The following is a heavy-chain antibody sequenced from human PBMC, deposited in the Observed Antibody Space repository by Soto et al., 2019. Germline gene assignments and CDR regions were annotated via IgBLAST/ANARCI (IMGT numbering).Heavy chain of an antibody. J-gene: IGHJ4*02. CDR1: GFTFSGSA. D-gene: IGHD2-21*02. Sequence: EVQLVESGGGLVQPGGSLKLCCAASGFTFSGSAMHWVRQASGKGLEWVGRIRDKANSYATAYTASVKGRFTISRDDSKNTAYLQMNSLKTEDTAVYYCTRLYCGGDCDFDSWGQGTLVTVSS. CDR2: IRDKANSYAT. CDR3: TRLYCGGDCDFDS. V-gene: IGHV3-73*02.